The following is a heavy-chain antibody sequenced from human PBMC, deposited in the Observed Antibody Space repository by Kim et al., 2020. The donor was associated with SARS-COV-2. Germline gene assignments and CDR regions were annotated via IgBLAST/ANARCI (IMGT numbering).Heavy chain of an antibody. D-gene: IGHD6-19*01. CDR3: AKDNSGSIDY. Sequence: ASVKVSCKTSGYTLTGYSMHWVRQAPGHGLEWMGRINPSRGGTNYAQSLQGRVTISWDTSINTAYMELSSLTSDDTAVYYCAKDNSGSIDYWGQGTLVTV. J-gene: IGHJ4*02. V-gene: IGHV1-2*06. CDR1: GYTLTGYS. CDR2: INPSRGGT.